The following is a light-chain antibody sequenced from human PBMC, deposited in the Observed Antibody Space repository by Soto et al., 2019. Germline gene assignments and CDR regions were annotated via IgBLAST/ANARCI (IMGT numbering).Light chain of an antibody. CDR2: DVS. CDR1: SSDVGGYNY. CDR3: SSYTSSSVYV. Sequence: QSALTQPASVSGSPGQSITISCTGTSSDVGGYNYVSWYQQHPGKAPKLMIYDVSNRPSGVSNRSSGSKSGNTASLTISGLQAEDEADYYCSSYTSSSVYVFGTGTKVTV. J-gene: IGLJ1*01. V-gene: IGLV2-14*01.